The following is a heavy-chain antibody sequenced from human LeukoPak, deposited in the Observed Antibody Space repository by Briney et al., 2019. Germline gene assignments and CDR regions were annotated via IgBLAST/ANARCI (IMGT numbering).Heavy chain of an antibody. D-gene: IGHD6-13*01. Sequence: PGGSLRLSCAASGFTLSSYAMTWVRQAPGKGLEWVANIRQDGDTKYYVDSVKGRFTISRDNAMNSLYLQMNSLRAEDTAIYYCARSLPYGTTWYGRSDFWGQGTLVTVSS. CDR3: ARSLPYGTTWYGRSDF. J-gene: IGHJ4*02. CDR1: GFTLSSYA. CDR2: IRQDGDTK. V-gene: IGHV3-7*03.